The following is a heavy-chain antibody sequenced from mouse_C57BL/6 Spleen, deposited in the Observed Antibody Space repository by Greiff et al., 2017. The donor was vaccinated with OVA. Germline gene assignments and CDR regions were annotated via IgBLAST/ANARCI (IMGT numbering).Heavy chain of an antibody. CDR2: ISTYYGDA. CDR3: ANYDATTRGFAY. V-gene: IGHV1-67*01. J-gene: IGHJ3*01. D-gene: IGHD2-3*01. CDR1: GYTFTDYA. Sequence: VKLVESGPELVRPGVSVKISCKGSGYTFTDYAMHWVKQSHAKSLEWIGVISTYYGDASYNQKFKDKATMTVDKSSSTAYMELARLTSEDSAVYYCANYDATTRGFAYWGQGTLVTVSA.